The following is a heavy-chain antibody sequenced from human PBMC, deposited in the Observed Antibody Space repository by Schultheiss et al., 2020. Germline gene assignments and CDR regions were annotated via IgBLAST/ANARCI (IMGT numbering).Heavy chain of an antibody. D-gene: IGHD3-9*01. CDR2: ISYDGSNK. CDR1: GFTFSSYG. J-gene: IGHJ4*02. Sequence: GGSLRLSCAASGFTFSSYGMHWVRQAPGKGLEWVAVISYDGSNKYYADSVKGRFTISRDNSKNTLYLQMNSLRAEDTAVYYCARDLNWFPFDYWGQGTLVTVSS. V-gene: IGHV3-30*03. CDR3: ARDLNWFPFDY.